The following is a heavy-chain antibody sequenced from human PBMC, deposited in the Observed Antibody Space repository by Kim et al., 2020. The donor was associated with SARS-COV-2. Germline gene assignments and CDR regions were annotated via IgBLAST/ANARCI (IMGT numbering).Heavy chain of an antibody. J-gene: IGHJ6*02. CDR1: IFTFGDYG. Sequence: GGSLRLSCVASIFTFGDYGMSWVRQAPGKGLEWVAGINWNGNSKDYADSVKGRFTISRDNAKNSLYLQMNTLRVDDTALYRCAGEARSPGLMDVWGQGTTVTVSS. CDR3: AGEARSPGLMDV. CDR2: INWNGNSK. D-gene: IGHD1-26*01. V-gene: IGHV3-20*01.